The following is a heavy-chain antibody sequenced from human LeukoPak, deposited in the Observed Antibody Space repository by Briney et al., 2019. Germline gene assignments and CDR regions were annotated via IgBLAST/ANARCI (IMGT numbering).Heavy chain of an antibody. J-gene: IGHJ4*02. Sequence: PGGSLRLSCAASGFTFSSYAMSWVRQAPGKGLEWVSAISGSGGSTYYADSVKGRFTISRDNSKNTLYLQMNSLRAEDTAVYYCAKDRGEYYYGSGSLGGHPVGYWGQGTLVTVSS. D-gene: IGHD3-10*01. CDR2: ISGSGGST. CDR3: AKDRGEYYYGSGSLGGHPVGY. V-gene: IGHV3-23*01. CDR1: GFTFSSYA.